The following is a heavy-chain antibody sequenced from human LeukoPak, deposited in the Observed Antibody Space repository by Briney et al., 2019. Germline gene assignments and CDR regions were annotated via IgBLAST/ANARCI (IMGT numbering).Heavy chain of an antibody. CDR1: GYTFTGYY. V-gene: IGHV1-2*06. J-gene: IGHJ4*02. CDR2: INPNSGGT. D-gene: IGHD6-19*01. Sequence: ASVKVSYKASGYTFTGYYMHWVRQAPGQGLEWMGRINPNSGGTNYAQKFQGRVTMTRDTSISTAYMELSRLRSDDTAVYYCARARVAVAGTLIGYWGQGTLVTVSS. CDR3: ARARVAVAGTLIGY.